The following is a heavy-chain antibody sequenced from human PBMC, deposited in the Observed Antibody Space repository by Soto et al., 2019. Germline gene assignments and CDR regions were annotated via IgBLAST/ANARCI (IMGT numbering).Heavy chain of an antibody. CDR2: YSGFT. Sequence: PSETLSLTCTVSGGSITTYQWSWIRQPPGKGLEWIGGYSGFTDYNPSLESRATISVDHSMNQFSLTLRSVTAADTAVYYCARDYGDYSFFFDYWGQGALVTSPQ. D-gene: IGHD4-17*01. CDR1: GGSITTYQ. J-gene: IGHJ4*02. CDR3: ARDYGDYSFFFDY. V-gene: IGHV4-59*01.